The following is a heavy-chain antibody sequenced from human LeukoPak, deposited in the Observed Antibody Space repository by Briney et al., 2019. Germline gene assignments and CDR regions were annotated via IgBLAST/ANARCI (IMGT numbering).Heavy chain of an antibody. V-gene: IGHV3-23*01. CDR1: GFTFSNYW. CDR2: ISGSGGST. Sequence: GGSLRLSCATSGFTFSNYWMSWVRQAPGKGLEWVSAISGSGGSTYYADSVKGRFTISRDNSKNTLYLQMNSLRAEDTAVYYCAKDLSTRTWFDPWGQGTLVTVSS. J-gene: IGHJ5*02. CDR3: AKDLSTRTWFDP. D-gene: IGHD2-2*01.